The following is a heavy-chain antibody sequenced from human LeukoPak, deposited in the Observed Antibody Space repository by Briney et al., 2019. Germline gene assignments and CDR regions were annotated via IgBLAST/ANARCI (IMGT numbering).Heavy chain of an antibody. CDR3: ARASYSSSPSNPNWFDP. V-gene: IGHV4-34*01. CDR2: INHSGST. Sequence: TSETLSLTCAVYGGSFSGYYWSWIRQPPGKGLEWIGEINHSGSTNYNPSLKSRVTISVDTSKNQFSLKLSSVTAADTAVYYCARASYSSSPSNPNWFDPRGQGTLVTVSS. J-gene: IGHJ5*02. CDR1: GGSFSGYY. D-gene: IGHD6-6*01.